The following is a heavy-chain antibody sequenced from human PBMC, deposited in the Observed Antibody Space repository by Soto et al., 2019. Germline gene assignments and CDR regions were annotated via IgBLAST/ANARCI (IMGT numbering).Heavy chain of an antibody. CDR2: ITTSGGNT. CDR1: GFTFSTYA. Sequence: EVQLLESGGGLVQPGGSLRLSFAASGFTFSTYAMSWVRQAPGKGLELFSTITTSGGNTYYAASVQGRFTSSRDNSNKSWKMNMNSLRAAATAVYSCAGRCCTNGVCYPIYFYFIDAWGKATTVTVSS. J-gene: IGHJ6*03. D-gene: IGHD2-8*01. CDR3: AGRCCTNGVCYPIYFYFIDA. V-gene: IGHV3-23*01.